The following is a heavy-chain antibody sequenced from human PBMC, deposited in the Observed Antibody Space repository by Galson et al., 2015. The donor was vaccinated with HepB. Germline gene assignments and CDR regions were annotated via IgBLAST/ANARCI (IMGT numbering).Heavy chain of an antibody. D-gene: IGHD3-16*01. CDR2: ISVSGDIT. V-gene: IGHV3-23*01. Sequence: SLRLSCAASGFTFTRYAISWVRQAPGKGLDWVSSISVSGDITYYGDSVKGRFTLSRDNSKNMAFLQMSSLRGEDTAVYYCAKDRLMLASYYFYYGMDVWGQGTTVIVSS. CDR3: AKDRLMLASYYFYYGMDV. CDR1: GFTFTRYA. J-gene: IGHJ6*02.